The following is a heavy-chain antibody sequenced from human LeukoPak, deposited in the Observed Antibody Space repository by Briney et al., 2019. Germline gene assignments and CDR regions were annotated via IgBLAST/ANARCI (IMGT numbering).Heavy chain of an antibody. J-gene: IGHJ4*02. CDR1: GFILSSKY. D-gene: IGHD1-14*01. V-gene: IGHV3-66*02. CDR3: ARMDLWRGAGGWSYFDY. Sequence: GGSLRLSCAPSGFILSSKYMIWVRQAPGKGLEWVSVIHSGGSTYSADSVKGRFTISRDNSKNALYLQMNSLRPEDTAVYYCARMDLWRGAGGWSYFDYWGQGTLVTVSS. CDR2: IHSGGST.